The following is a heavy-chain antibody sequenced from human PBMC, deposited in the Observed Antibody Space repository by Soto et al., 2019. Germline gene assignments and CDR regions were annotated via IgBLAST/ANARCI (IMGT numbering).Heavy chain of an antibody. CDR1: GGTFSIYA. CDR3: ARGINRRYYGMDV. V-gene: IGHV1-69*13. Sequence: SVKVSCKASGGTFSIYAISGVRQAPVQGLDWMGGIIPIFGTANYAQKFQGRVTITAGESTSTAYMELSSLRSEDTAVYYCARGINRRYYGMDVWGQGTTVTAP. CDR2: IIPIFGTA. J-gene: IGHJ6*02.